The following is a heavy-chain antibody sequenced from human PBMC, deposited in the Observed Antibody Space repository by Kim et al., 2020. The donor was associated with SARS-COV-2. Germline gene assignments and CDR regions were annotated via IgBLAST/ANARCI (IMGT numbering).Heavy chain of an antibody. Sequence: SETLSLTCTVSGGSVSSNYYYWGWIRQSPGKGLEWIGIISYTGKTYYNPSLSSRVTISIDTSKNQFSLKLTSVTAAGTAIYYCSGGEHKVPLIGSGSFNRGLQPPAHWGQGPLVTVSS. CDR1: GGSVSSNYYY. J-gene: IGHJ4*02. CDR3: SGGEHKVPLIGSGSFNRGLQPPAH. V-gene: IGHV4-39*02. CDR2: ISYTGKT. D-gene: IGHD3-10*01.